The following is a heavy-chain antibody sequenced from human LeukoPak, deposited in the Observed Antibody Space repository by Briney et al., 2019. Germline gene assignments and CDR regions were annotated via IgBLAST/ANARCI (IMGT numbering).Heavy chain of an antibody. J-gene: IGHJ4*02. Sequence: PSETLSLTCTVSGYSISTGSYWGWIRQPPGKGLEWIGEINHSGSTNYNPSLKSRVTISVDTSKNQFSLKLSSVTAADTAVYYCARGLHYDFWSGYYGARTGALDYWGQGTLVTVSS. CDR2: INHSGST. CDR1: GYSISTGSY. CDR3: ARGLHYDFWSGYYGARTGALDY. V-gene: IGHV4-38-2*02. D-gene: IGHD3-3*01.